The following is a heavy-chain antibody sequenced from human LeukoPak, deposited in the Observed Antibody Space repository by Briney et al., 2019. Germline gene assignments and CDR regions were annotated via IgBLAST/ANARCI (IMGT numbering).Heavy chain of an antibody. CDR3: ARDRYYYMDV. V-gene: IGHV4-59*11. CDR2: IYYSGST. Sequence: PSETLSLTCTASGGSISSHYWSWIRQPPGKGLEWIGYIYYSGSTNYNPSLKSRVTISVDTSKNQFSLKLSSVTAADTAVYYCARDRYYYMDVWGKGTTVTVSS. J-gene: IGHJ6*03. CDR1: GGSISSHY.